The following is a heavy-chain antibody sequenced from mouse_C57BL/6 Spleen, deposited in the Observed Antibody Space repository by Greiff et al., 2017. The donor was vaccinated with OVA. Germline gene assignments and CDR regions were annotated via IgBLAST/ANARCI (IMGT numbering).Heavy chain of an antibody. Sequence: EVQLQQSGPELVKPGASVKISCKASGYTFTDYYMNWVKQSHGKSLEWIGDINPNNGGTSYNQKFKGKATLTVDKSSSTAYMELRSLTSEDSAVYYCAVGYYGSTVFAYWGQGTLVTVSA. CDR1: GYTFTDYY. J-gene: IGHJ3*01. V-gene: IGHV1-26*01. CDR2: INPNNGGT. CDR3: AVGYYGSTVFAY. D-gene: IGHD1-1*01.